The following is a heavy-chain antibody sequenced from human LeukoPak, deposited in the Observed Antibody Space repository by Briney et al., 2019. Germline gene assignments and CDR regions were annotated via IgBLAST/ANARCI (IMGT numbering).Heavy chain of an antibody. J-gene: IGHJ4*02. CDR2: INWNGGST. Sequence: GGSLRLSCAASGFTFDDYGMSWVRQAPGEGLEWVSGINWNGGSTGYADSVKGRFTISRDDAKNSLYLQMNSLRAEDTALYYCARLGDDCSSTSCYRLIDYWGQGTLVTVSS. V-gene: IGHV3-20*04. CDR1: GFTFDDYG. CDR3: ARLGDDCSSTSCYRLIDY. D-gene: IGHD2-2*01.